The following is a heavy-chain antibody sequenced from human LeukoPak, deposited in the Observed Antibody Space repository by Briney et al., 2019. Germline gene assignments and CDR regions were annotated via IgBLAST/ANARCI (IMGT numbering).Heavy chain of an antibody. CDR2: IYYSGST. Sequence: SETLSLTCSVSGGSISSSDYYWGWIRQPPGKGLEWIGYIYYSGSTNYNPSLKSRVTISVDTSKNQFSLKLSSVTAADTAVYYCARGVTGGWYGDFQHWGQGTLVTVSS. D-gene: IGHD6-19*01. CDR1: GGSISSSDYY. CDR3: ARGVTGGWYGDFQH. V-gene: IGHV4-61*08. J-gene: IGHJ1*01.